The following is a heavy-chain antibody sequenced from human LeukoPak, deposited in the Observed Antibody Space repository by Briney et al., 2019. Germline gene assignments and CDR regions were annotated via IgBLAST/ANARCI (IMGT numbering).Heavy chain of an antibody. CDR3: ARGQSYDFWSGYKGADNWFDP. V-gene: IGHV4-34*01. CDR2: INHSGST. J-gene: IGHJ5*02. Sequence: PSETLSLTCAVYGGSFSGYYWSWIRQPPGKGLEWIGEINHSGSTNYNPSLKSPVTISVDTSKNQFSLKLSSVTAADTAVYYCARGQSYDFWSGYKGADNWFDPWGQGTLVTVSS. D-gene: IGHD3-3*01. CDR1: GGSFSGYY.